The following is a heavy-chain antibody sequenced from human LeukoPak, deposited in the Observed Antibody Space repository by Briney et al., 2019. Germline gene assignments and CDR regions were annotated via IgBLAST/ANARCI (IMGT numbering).Heavy chain of an antibody. Sequence: PGGSLRLSCAASRFTFSNYGMHWVRQAPGKGLEWVAFIQYDGSNKYYADSVKGRFTMSRDNSKNTLYLQMNSLRAEDTAVYYCAKALQIYKFDYWGQGTLVTVSS. CDR2: IQYDGSNK. CDR1: RFTFSNYG. J-gene: IGHJ4*02. D-gene: IGHD5-24*01. CDR3: AKALQIYKFDY. V-gene: IGHV3-30*02.